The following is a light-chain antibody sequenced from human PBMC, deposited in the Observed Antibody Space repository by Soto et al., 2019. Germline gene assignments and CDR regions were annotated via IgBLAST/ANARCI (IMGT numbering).Light chain of an antibody. J-gene: IGLJ1*01. Sequence: SYELTQPPSVSVSPGQTASITCSGGKLGDKYACWYQQKPGQSPVLVIYQDSKRPSGIPERFSGSNSGNTATLTICGTQAMDEADYYCQAWDSSTYVFGTGTQLTVL. CDR1: KLGDKY. CDR2: QDS. V-gene: IGLV3-1*01. CDR3: QAWDSSTYV.